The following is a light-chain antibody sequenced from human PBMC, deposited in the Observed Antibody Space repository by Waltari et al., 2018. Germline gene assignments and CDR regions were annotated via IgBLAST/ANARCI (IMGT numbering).Light chain of an antibody. CDR3: SSFTSSSTLRV. Sequence: QSALTQPASVSGSPGQSITISFTGTSSDVGGYNYVSWYQQHPGTAPTLMIYDVTKRHSGVSTRYSGSKSGNTASLTISGLQAEDVADYYCSSFTSSSTLRVFGGGTKLTVL. CDR1: SSDVGGYNY. J-gene: IGLJ3*02. V-gene: IGLV2-14*01. CDR2: DVT.